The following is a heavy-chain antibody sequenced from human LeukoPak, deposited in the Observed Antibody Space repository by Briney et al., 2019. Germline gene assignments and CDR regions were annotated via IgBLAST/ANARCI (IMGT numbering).Heavy chain of an antibody. V-gene: IGHV3-23*01. CDR2: ISGSAGTT. J-gene: IGHJ5*02. CDR3: AKDIGASWFDP. Sequence: GGSLRLSCAASGFTFSSYAMSWVRQPPGKGLEWVSVISGSAGTTYYPDSVKGRFTSSRDNSKNTLDLQMNSLRVEDTAVYYCAKDIGASWFDPWGQGTLVTVSS. D-gene: IGHD3-16*01. CDR1: GFTFSSYA.